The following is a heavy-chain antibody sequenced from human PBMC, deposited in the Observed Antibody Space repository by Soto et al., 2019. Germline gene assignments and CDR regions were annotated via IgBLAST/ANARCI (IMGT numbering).Heavy chain of an antibody. CDR2: INPSVGST. CDR1: GYTFTSQN. V-gene: IGHV1-46*01. J-gene: IGHJ4*02. D-gene: IGHD5-18*01. CDR3: AWPPSAYGYGYFDY. Sequence: GASVKVSCKASGYTFTSQNMHWVRQAPGQGLEWMGVINPSVGSTTYAQKFQGRVTMTRDTSTSTVYMELSSLRSEDTAVYYCAWPPSAYGYGYFDYRGQRTPVPVSA.